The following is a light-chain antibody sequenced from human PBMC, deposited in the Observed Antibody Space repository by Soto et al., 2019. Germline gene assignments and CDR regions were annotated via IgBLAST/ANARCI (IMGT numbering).Light chain of an antibody. V-gene: IGKV1-5*01. Sequence: DIQMTQSPATLSASVGERVTITCRASQSINNWLAWYQQKPGKAPNLLIYDASSLESGVPSRFSGSGSGTEFTLTISSLQPDDFATYYCQQYNLYWTFGQGTKVDIK. J-gene: IGKJ1*01. CDR2: DAS. CDR3: QQYNLYWT. CDR1: QSINNW.